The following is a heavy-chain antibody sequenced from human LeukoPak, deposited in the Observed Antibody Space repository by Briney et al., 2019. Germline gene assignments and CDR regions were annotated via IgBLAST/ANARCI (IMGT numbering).Heavy chain of an antibody. CDR3: AREVISMVEVGYFDS. D-gene: IGHD2-15*01. J-gene: IGHJ4*02. V-gene: IGHV4-30-4*01. Sequence: SQTLSLTCTVSGGSISSGDYYWSWIRQPPGKGLEWIGYIYYSGSTYYNPSLKSRVTLSVDTSKNQFSLRLRSVSAADTAVYYCAREVISMVEVGYFDSWGRGTLVTVSS. CDR1: GGSISSGDYY. CDR2: IYYSGST.